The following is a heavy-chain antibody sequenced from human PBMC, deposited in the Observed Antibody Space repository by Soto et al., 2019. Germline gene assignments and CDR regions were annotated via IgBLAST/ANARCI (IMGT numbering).Heavy chain of an antibody. D-gene: IGHD6-19*01. CDR1: GYTFTSYG. CDR3: ESSSGWNPYYYGMDV. V-gene: IGHV1-18*01. Sequence: ASVKVSCKASGYTFTSYGISWVRQAPGQGLEWMGWISAYNGNTNYAQKLQGRVTMTTDTSTSTAYMELRSLRSDDTAVYYCESSSGWNPYYYGMDVWGQGTTVTVSS. CDR2: ISAYNGNT. J-gene: IGHJ6*02.